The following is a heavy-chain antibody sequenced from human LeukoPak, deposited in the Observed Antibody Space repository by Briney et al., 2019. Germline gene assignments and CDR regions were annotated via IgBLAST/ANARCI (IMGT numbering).Heavy chain of an antibody. CDR3: ARCGDGLPCDFDY. V-gene: IGHV3-11*04. D-gene: IGHD3-10*01. J-gene: IGHJ4*02. Sequence: GGSLRLSCDASGFIFSDYYMSWARQAPGKGLEWISYISNPSSTKYYADSVKGRFTISRDNAKNSLYLQMNSLRAEDTAVYYCARCGDGLPCDFDYWGQGTLVTVSS. CDR2: ISNPSSTK. CDR1: GFIFSDYY.